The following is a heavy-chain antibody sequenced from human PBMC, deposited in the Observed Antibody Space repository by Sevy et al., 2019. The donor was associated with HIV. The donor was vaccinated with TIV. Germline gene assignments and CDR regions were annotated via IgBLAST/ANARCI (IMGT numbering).Heavy chain of an antibody. V-gene: IGHV3-23*01. D-gene: IGHD3-10*01. CDR2: ISGSGGST. Sequence: GGSLRLSCAASGFSFSSYAMSWVRQTPGKGLEWVSAISGSGGSTYYADSVKGWFTISRDNSKNTLYLQMNSLIAEDTAVYYCAKGGFTMVRGVFDYWGQGTLVTVSS. J-gene: IGHJ4*02. CDR1: GFSFSSYA. CDR3: AKGGFTMVRGVFDY.